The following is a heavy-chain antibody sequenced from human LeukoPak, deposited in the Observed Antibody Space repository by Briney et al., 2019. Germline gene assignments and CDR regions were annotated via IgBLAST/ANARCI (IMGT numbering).Heavy chain of an antibody. J-gene: IGHJ4*02. CDR2: INTDGNSI. V-gene: IGHV3-74*01. CDR1: GFTFSTYW. Sequence: QPGGSLRLSYAGSGFTFSTYWMHWVRQVPGKGLVWVSRINTDGNSINYADSVKGRFTISRDNAKNTVYLQMTSLRPDDTAVYYCVADSGSRSGGDYWGQGTLVTVSS. CDR3: VADSGSRSGGDY. D-gene: IGHD1-26*01.